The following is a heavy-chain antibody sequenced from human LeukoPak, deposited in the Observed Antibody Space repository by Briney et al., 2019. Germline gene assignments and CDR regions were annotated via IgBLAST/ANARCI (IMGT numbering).Heavy chain of an antibody. V-gene: IGHV1-46*01. CDR2: INPSGGTT. Sequence: GASVKVSCKASGYTFTSYYMHWVRQAPGQGLEWMGIINPSGGTTFYAQKFQGRVTMTRDTSTSTVYMELSSLRSEDTAVYYCARITGTSTSFDYWGQGTLVTVSS. D-gene: IGHD1-7*01. CDR3: ARITGTSTSFDY. CDR1: GYTFTSYY. J-gene: IGHJ4*02.